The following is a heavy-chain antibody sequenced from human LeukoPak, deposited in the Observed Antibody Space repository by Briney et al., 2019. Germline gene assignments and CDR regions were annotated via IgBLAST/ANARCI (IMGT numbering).Heavy chain of an antibody. V-gene: IGHV3-7*01. Sequence: PGGALRLSCAASGFTFSSYWLSWVRQAPGQGVEWVDNIKQDGSETYFVDSAQGRFTISSDKAKNLLYPETNRLKAEDTALYYCARVDGSSSCPDYWGQGTLVTVSS. J-gene: IGHJ4*02. CDR1: GFTFSSYW. D-gene: IGHD6-13*01. CDR2: IKQDGSET. CDR3: ARVDGSSSCPDY.